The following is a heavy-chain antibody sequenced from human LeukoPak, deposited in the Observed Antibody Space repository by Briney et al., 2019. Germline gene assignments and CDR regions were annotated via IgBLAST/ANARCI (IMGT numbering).Heavy chain of an antibody. D-gene: IGHD3-22*01. V-gene: IGHV3-15*01. CDR2: IKSKTDGGTT. J-gene: IGHJ4*02. Sequence: GGSLRLSCAASGFTFSNAWMSWVRQAPGKGLEWVGHIKSKTDGGTTDYAAPVKGRFTISRDDSKNTLYLQMNSLKTEDAAVYYCTTDKLFGYYYDSSGLNWGQGTLVTVSS. CDR1: GFTFSNAW. CDR3: TTDKLFGYYYDSSGLN.